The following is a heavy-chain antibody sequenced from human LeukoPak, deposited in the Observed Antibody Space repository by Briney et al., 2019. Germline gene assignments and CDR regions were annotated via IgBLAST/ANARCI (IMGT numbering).Heavy chain of an antibody. D-gene: IGHD6-13*01. J-gene: IGHJ4*02. V-gene: IGHV3-48*03. CDR3: VRDMTARSWHAFDS. Sequence: GGSLRLSCASCGFTFSSHDMDWVRQAPGRGLEWISHITTSSDDTHYADSVKGRFIISRDNVKDSLYLQMNSLRAEDTAVYYCVRDMTARSWHAFDSWGRGTLVTVSS. CDR2: ITTSSDDT. CDR1: GFTFSSHD.